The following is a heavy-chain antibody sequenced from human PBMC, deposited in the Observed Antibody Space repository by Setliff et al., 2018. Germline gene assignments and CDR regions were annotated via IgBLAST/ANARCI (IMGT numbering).Heavy chain of an antibody. V-gene: IGHV3-7*01. CDR1: GFTISNYW. CDR3: ARDFSTCSSS. Sequence: PGGSLRLSCVASGFTISNYWMAWVRQAPGKGLEWVADIRQDGTNKYYVYSVKGRFTISRDNAKNSLYLQMNSLRAEDTPVYYCARDFSTCSSSWGQGTLVIVSS. CDR2: IRQDGTNK. J-gene: IGHJ5*02. D-gene: IGHD2-15*01.